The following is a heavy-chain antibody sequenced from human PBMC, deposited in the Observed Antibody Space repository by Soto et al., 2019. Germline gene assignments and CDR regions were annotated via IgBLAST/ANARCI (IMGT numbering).Heavy chain of an antibody. Sequence: GGSLRLSCAASGFTFFRYAMTWVRQAPGKRPEWVSTIGDREDAKHYADSVKGRFTVSRDDSRNMLYPQMNRLRVEDTAVYYCAKRRTEEATILDYWGQGILVTVSS. CDR2: IGDREDAK. D-gene: IGHD5-12*01. CDR3: AKRRTEEATILDY. J-gene: IGHJ4*02. V-gene: IGHV3-23*01. CDR1: GFTFFRYA.